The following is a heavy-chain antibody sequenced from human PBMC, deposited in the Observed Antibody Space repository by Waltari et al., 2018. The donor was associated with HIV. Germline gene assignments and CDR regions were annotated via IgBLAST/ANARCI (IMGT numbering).Heavy chain of an antibody. J-gene: IGHJ5*01. CDR2: IYYSGSA. CDR3: VRDVEWFQS. CDR1: GGFISSSSYY. D-gene: IGHD2-15*01. V-gene: IGHV4-39*07. Sequence: QLQLQESGPRLVKTSETLSLTCQVSGGFISSSSYYWGWIRQPPGKGLEWIANIYYSGSAYYNPSLKSRVTISVDTSKNQFPLKLSSVTVADTAVYYCVRDVEWFQSWGQGTLVIVSS.